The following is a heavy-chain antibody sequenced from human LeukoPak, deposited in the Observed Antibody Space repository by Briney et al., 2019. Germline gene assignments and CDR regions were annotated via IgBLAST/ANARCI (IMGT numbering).Heavy chain of an antibody. J-gene: IGHJ2*01. CDR1: GLTFRRYG. V-gene: IGHV3-23*01. Sequence: GGSLRLSCAASGLTFRRYGLSWVREAPAKGLEWVSSSTGSGGTTHADSVRGRFTISRDNSKSTLYLQMDSLRVEDTAVYYCAKNVLGSGSYSWYFDLWGRGTLVTVSS. CDR2: STGSGGTT. D-gene: IGHD1-26*01. CDR3: AKNVLGSGSYSWYFDL.